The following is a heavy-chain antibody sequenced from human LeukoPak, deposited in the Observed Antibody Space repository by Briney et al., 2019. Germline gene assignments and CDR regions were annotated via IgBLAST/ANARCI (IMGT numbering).Heavy chain of an antibody. Sequence: PSETLSLTCTVSGGSISSSSYYWGWIRQPPGKGLEWIGSIYYSGSTYYIPSLKSRVTISVDTSKNQFSLKLSSVTAADTAVYYCARDYYDSSGDYWGQGTLVTVSS. J-gene: IGHJ4*02. CDR1: GGSISSSSYY. V-gene: IGHV4-39*02. CDR2: IYYSGST. CDR3: ARDYYDSSGDY. D-gene: IGHD3-22*01.